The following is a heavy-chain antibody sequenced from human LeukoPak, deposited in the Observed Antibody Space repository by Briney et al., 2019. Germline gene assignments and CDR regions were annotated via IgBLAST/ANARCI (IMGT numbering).Heavy chain of an antibody. J-gene: IGHJ4*02. Sequence: GGPLRFSCAASGFTFNTYAMHWVRQAPGKGLEWVAVIWYDGSNKYYADSVKGRFTISRDNSKNTLYLQMNSLRAEDTAVYYCARDISGSYSVDYWGQGTLVTVSS. V-gene: IGHV3-30*04. CDR1: GFTFNTYA. CDR2: IWYDGSNK. CDR3: ARDISGSYSVDY. D-gene: IGHD3-10*01.